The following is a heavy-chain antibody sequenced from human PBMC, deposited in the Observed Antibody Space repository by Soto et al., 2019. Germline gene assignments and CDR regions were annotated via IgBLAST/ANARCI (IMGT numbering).Heavy chain of an antibody. V-gene: IGHV3-33*01. CDR3: AREVEMASYCFDY. D-gene: IGHD2-2*01. Sequence: QVHLVESGGGVVQPGRSLRLSCAASGFTFNSYGMHWVRQAPGKGLEWVAVIWYDGGNEFYADSVKGRFTISRDNFKNTVHLQMNSLRAEDTAVYYCAREVEMASYCFDYWGQGTLVTVSS. J-gene: IGHJ4*02. CDR2: IWYDGGNE. CDR1: GFTFNSYG.